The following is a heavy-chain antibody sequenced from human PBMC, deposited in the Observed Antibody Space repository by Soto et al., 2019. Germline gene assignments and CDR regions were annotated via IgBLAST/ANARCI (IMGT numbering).Heavy chain of an antibody. J-gene: IGHJ4*02. Sequence: GGSLRLSCAASGFTFSSYAMSWVRQAPGKGLEWVSAISGSGGSTYYADYVKGRFTISRDNSKNTLYLQMNSLRAEDTAVYYCAKDGRYCSGGSCYQFDYWGQGALVTVSS. CDR3: AKDGRYCSGGSCYQFDY. V-gene: IGHV3-23*01. CDR1: GFTFSSYA. CDR2: ISGSGGST. D-gene: IGHD2-15*01.